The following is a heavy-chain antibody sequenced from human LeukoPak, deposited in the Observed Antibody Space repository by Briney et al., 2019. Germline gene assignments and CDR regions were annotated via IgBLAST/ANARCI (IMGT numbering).Heavy chain of an antibody. V-gene: IGHV3-23*01. CDR3: AKQRPYYDFWGPFDY. D-gene: IGHD3/OR15-3a*01. CDR2: ISASGGRT. Sequence: GGSLRLSCAAFGFTLHSCAMSWVRQAPGKGPEWVAIISASGGRTYHADSVPGRFIISRDTSDNTVYLHMNSLRAEDTAVYYCAKQRPYYDFWGPFDYWGQGIPVLVSS. CDR1: GFTLHSCA. J-gene: IGHJ4*02.